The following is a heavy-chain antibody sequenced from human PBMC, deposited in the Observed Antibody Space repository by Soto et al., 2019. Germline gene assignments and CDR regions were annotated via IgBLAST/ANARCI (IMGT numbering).Heavy chain of an antibody. CDR3: ARRLPNYYDSSGYPNWFDP. Sequence: SVKVSCKASGGTFSSYAISWVRQAPGQGLEWTGGIIPIFGTANYAQKFQGRVTITADESTSTAYMELSSLRSEDTAVYYCARRLPNYYDSSGYPNWFDPWGQGTLVTVSS. CDR1: GGTFSSYA. D-gene: IGHD3-22*01. CDR2: IIPIFGTA. J-gene: IGHJ5*02. V-gene: IGHV1-69*13.